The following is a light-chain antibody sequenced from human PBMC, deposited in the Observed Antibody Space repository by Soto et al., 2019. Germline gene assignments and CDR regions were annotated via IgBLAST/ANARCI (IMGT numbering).Light chain of an antibody. CDR2: AAS. CDR1: QDISSY. J-gene: IGKJ4*01. CDR3: QQLKSYPLS. V-gene: IGKV1-9*01. Sequence: DIQLTQSPSFLSASVGDRVTITCRTSQDISSYLAWYQQKPGKAPQLLISAASTLQSGVPSRFSGGGSGTEFTLTISSLQPEDFATYYCQQLKSYPLSFGGGTKVEI.